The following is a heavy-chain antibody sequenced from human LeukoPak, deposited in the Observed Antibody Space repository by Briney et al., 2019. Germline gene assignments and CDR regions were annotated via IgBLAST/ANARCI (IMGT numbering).Heavy chain of an antibody. CDR1: DGSITHYY. Sequence: SETLSLTCTVSDGSITHYYWTWIRQPPGKTLEWIGYSYYSGSTKYNPSLKSRVTISVDTSNNQFSLNLRSVTAADTAVYYCATTTSGGDAFDIWGQGTMVTVSS. J-gene: IGHJ3*02. CDR2: SYYSGST. D-gene: IGHD1-26*01. V-gene: IGHV4-59*01. CDR3: ATTTSGGDAFDI.